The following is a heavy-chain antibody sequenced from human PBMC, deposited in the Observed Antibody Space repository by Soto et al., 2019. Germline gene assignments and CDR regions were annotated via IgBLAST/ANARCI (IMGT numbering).Heavy chain of an antibody. CDR1: GFTFTSSA. D-gene: IGHD6-13*01. Sequence: GASVKVSCKASGFTFTSSAMQWVRQARGQRLEWIGWIVVGSGNTSYAQKFQERVTITRDMSTSTAYMELSSLRSEDTAVYYCAAESIAAAGTLYYYYGMDVWGQGTTVTVS. V-gene: IGHV1-58*02. CDR3: AAESIAAAGTLYYYYGMDV. J-gene: IGHJ6*02. CDR2: IVVGSGNT.